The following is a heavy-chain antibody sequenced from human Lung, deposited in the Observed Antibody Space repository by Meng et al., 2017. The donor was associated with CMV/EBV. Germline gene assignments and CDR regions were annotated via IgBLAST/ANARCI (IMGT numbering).Heavy chain of an antibody. CDR3: ADMGEWLAN. CDR2: ISYDGSNK. Sequence: QVQLVESGXXXXXAXRSLRLSCAASGFTFSSYAMHWVRQAPGKGLEWVADISYDGSNKYYADSVKGRFTISRDNSKNTLYLQMNSLRAEDTAVYYCADMGEWLANWGQGTLVTVSS. J-gene: IGHJ4*02. D-gene: IGHD6-19*01. CDR1: GFTFSSYA. V-gene: IGHV3-30-3*01.